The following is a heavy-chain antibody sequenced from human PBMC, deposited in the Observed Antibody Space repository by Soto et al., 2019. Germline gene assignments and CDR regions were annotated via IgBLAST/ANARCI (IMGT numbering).Heavy chain of an antibody. Sequence: LSLTCTVSGGSFSSGSYYWSWIRQPPGKGLEWIGYIYYSGSTNYNPSLKSRVTISVDTSKNQFSLKLSSVTAADTAVYYCARGNYYDSSGYYKLLPVDYWGQGTLVTVSS. V-gene: IGHV4-61*01. CDR1: GGSFSSGSYY. D-gene: IGHD3-22*01. CDR3: ARGNYYDSSGYYKLLPVDY. J-gene: IGHJ4*02. CDR2: IYYSGST.